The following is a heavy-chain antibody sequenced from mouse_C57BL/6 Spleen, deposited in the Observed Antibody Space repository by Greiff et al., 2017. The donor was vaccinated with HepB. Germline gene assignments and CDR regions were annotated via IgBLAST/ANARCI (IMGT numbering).Heavy chain of an antibody. J-gene: IGHJ3*01. CDR3: AMDGYYAWFAY. CDR2: INPNNGGT. Sequence: VQLQQSGPELVKPGASVKMSCKASGYTFTDYNMHWVKQSHGKSLEWIGYINPNNGGTSYNQKFKGKATLTVNKSSSTAYMELRSLTSEDSAVYYCAMDGYYAWFAYWGQGTLVTVSA. V-gene: IGHV1-22*01. CDR1: GYTFTDYN. D-gene: IGHD2-3*01.